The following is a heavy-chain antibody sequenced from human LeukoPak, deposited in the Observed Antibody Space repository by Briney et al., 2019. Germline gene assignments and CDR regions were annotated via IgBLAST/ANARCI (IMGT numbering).Heavy chain of an antibody. CDR1: GYTFTSYG. CDR2: ISAYNGNT. CDR3: ARDQNYYGSGSYYKRPDDAFDI. Sequence: GASVKVSCKASGYTFTSYGISWVRQAPGQGLEWMGWISAYNGNTNYAQKLQGRVTMTTDTSTSTAYMELRSLRSDDTAVYYCARDQNYYGSGSYYKRPDDAFDIWGQGTMVTVSS. V-gene: IGHV1-18*01. J-gene: IGHJ3*02. D-gene: IGHD3-10*01.